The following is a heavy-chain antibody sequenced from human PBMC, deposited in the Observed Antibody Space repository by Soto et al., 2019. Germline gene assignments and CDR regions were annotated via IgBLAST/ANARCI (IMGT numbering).Heavy chain of an antibody. V-gene: IGHV3-9*01. CDR1: GFTFDDYA. CDR2: ISWNSGSI. Sequence: GGSLRLSCAASGFTFDDYAMHWVRQAPGKGLEWVSGISWNSGSIGYADSVKGRFTISRDNAKNSLYLQMNSLRAEDTALYYCAKDMTQAGTLPLVAFDIWGQGTMVTVSS. D-gene: IGHD6-19*01. J-gene: IGHJ3*02. CDR3: AKDMTQAGTLPLVAFDI.